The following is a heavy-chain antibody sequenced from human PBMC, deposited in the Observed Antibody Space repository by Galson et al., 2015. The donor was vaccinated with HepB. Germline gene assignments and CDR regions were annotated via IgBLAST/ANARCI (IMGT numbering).Heavy chain of an antibody. J-gene: IGHJ4*02. Sequence: SVKVSCKASGYTFTGYYMHWVRQAPGQGLEWMGWINPNSGGTNYAQKFQGRVTMTSDTSISTAYMELSRLRSDDTAVYYCARPDRYNWNDFSIGYWGQGTLVTVSS. CDR3: ARPDRYNWNDFSIGY. D-gene: IGHD1-1*01. CDR2: INPNSGGT. V-gene: IGHV1-2*02. CDR1: GYTFTGYY.